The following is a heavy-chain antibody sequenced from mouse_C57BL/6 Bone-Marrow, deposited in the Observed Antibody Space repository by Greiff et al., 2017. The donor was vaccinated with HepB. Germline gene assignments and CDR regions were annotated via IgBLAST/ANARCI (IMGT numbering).Heavy chain of an antibody. CDR1: GYTFTSYW. J-gene: IGHJ4*01. V-gene: IGHV1-52*01. Sequence: QVQLQQPGAELVRPGSSEKLSCKASGYTFTSYWMHWVKQRPIQGLEWIGNIDPSDSETHYNQKFKDKATLTVDKSSSTAYMQLSSLTSEDSAVYYCARDGYYPHAMDYWGQGTSVTVSS. D-gene: IGHD2-3*01. CDR3: ARDGYYPHAMDY. CDR2: IDPSDSET.